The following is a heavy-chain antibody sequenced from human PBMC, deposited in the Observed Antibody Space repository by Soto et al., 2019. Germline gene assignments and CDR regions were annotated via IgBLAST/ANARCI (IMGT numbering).Heavy chain of an antibody. CDR3: ARETPSYDFWSGPYYYYYYMDV. V-gene: IGHV4-31*03. Sequence: SETLSLTCTVSGGSISSGGYYWSWIRQHPGKGLEWIGYIYYSGSTYYNPSLKSRVTISVDTSKNQFSLKLSSVTAADTAVYYCARETPSYDFWSGPYYYYYYMDVWGKGTTVTVSS. CDR2: IYYSGST. D-gene: IGHD3-3*01. CDR1: GGSISSGGYY. J-gene: IGHJ6*03.